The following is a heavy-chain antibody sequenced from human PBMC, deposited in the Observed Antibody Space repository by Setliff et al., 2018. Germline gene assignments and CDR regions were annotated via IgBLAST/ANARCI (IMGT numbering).Heavy chain of an antibody. CDR2: KSNRGDT. CDR1: GGSIGSSF. CDR3: ARAVDSSGYFPYWYFDL. J-gene: IGHJ2*01. V-gene: IGHV4-59*01. D-gene: IGHD3-22*01. Sequence: SETLSLTCTVSGGSIGSSFWNWIRQSPEKGLEWIGYKSNRGDTNSNPSLRSRLTMSVDTSKSQFSLNLTSVTAADTAVYFCARAVDSSGYFPYWYFDLWG.